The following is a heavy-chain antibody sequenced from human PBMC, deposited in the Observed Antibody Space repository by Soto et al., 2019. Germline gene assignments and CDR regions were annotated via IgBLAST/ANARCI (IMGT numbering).Heavy chain of an antibody. D-gene: IGHD6-6*01. V-gene: IGHV3-23*01. J-gene: IGHJ4*02. CDR3: AKRSRSSTCDY. Sequence: EVQLLESGGGLVQPGESLRLSCAASGFTFSSYAMSWVRQAPGKGLEWVSVISGSDDSTYYADSVKGRFTISRDNSKKTLYLQMNSLRAEDTAVYYCAKRSRSSTCDYWGQETLVTVSS. CDR2: ISGSDDST. CDR1: GFTFSSYA.